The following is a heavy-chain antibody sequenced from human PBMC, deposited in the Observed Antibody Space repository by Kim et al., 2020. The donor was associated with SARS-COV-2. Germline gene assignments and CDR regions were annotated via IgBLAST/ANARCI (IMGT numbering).Heavy chain of an antibody. Sequence: ASVKVSCKASGYVFTNYGISWVRQAPGQGLEWMGWISTDNGDTNYAQKFQDRVTMSTDTSTSTAYLELRTLRSDDTAVYFCARDWNCGAGWCTNCFDPWGLGTLVTVSS. CDR2: ISTDNGDT. CDR1: GYVFTNYG. D-gene: IGHD3-9*01. CDR3: ARDWNCGAGWCTNCFDP. J-gene: IGHJ5*02. V-gene: IGHV1-18*01.